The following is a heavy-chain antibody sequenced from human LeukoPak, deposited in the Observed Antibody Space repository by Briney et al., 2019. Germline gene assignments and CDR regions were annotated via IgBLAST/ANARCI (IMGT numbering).Heavy chain of an antibody. Sequence: GRSLRLSCAASGFVFSSFGMHWARQPPGKGLELVAVISFDGSNEYYADSVRGRFTVSRDNSKSTLSLQMNSLRAEDTAVYYCAKVTGYTSGPIDYWGQGTLVTVSS. CDR1: GFVFSSFG. CDR2: ISFDGSNE. V-gene: IGHV3-30*18. D-gene: IGHD6-25*01. CDR3: AKVTGYTSGPIDY. J-gene: IGHJ4*02.